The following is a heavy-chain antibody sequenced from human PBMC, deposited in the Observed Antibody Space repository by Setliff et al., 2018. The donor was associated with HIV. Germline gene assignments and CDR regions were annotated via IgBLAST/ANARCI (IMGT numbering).Heavy chain of an antibody. CDR2: ISAYNGDT. CDR1: GYTFTGYY. J-gene: IGHJ3*02. D-gene: IGHD6-13*01. CDR3: ARRGVFDAFDI. Sequence: GASVKVSCKASGYTFTGYYMHWVRQAPGQGLEWLGWISAYNGDTNYAQKVQGRVSMTIDTSTSTAYVELRSLRSDDMAVYYCARRGVFDAFDIWGQGTMVTVSS. V-gene: IGHV1-18*03.